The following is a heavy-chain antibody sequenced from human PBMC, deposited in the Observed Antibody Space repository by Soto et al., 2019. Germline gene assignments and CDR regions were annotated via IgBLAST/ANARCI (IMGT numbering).Heavy chain of an antibody. D-gene: IGHD6-13*01. CDR2: IYYSGST. V-gene: IGHV4-30-4*01. CDR1: GGSISSGDYY. J-gene: IGHJ4*02. Sequence: PSETLSLTCTVSGGSISSGDYYWSWIRQPPGKGLEWIGYIYYSGSTYYNPSLKSRVTISVDTSKNQFSLKLSSVTAADTAVYYCARASGQQLVPGGFDYWGQGTLVTVSS. CDR3: ARASGQQLVPGGFDY.